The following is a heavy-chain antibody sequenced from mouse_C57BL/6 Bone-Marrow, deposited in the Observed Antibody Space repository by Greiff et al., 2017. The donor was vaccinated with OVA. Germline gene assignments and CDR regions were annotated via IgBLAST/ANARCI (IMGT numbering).Heavy chain of an antibody. CDR1: GFTFSSYA. CDR3: ASGGTGYAMDY. Sequence: EVKLVESRGGLVKPGGSLKLSCAASGFTFSSYAMSWVRQTPEKRLEWVATISDGGSYTYYPDNVKGRFTISRDNAKNNLYLQMSHLKSEDTAMYYCASGGTGYAMDYWGQGTSVTVSS. J-gene: IGHJ4*01. V-gene: IGHV5-4*03. D-gene: IGHD3-3*01. CDR2: ISDGGSYT.